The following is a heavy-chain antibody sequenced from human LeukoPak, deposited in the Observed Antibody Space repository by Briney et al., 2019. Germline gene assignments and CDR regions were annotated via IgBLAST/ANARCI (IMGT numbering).Heavy chain of an antibody. Sequence: GGSLRLSCAASGFTFSSYGMHWVRQAPGKGLEWVANIKQDGSEKKYVDSVKGRFTISRDNAKNSLYLQMNSLRAEDTAMYYCARDGIYYDTSGYSSFRTFDIWGQGTMVVVSS. CDR3: ARDGIYYDTSGYSSFRTFDI. CDR1: GFTFSSYG. D-gene: IGHD3-22*01. CDR2: IKQDGSEK. J-gene: IGHJ3*02. V-gene: IGHV3-7*01.